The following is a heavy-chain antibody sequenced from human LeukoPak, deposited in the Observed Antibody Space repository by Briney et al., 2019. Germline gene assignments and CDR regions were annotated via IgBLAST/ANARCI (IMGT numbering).Heavy chain of an antibody. CDR1: GYTLTELS. CDR3: ATGVGYCSGGSCYRGDYYYYAMDV. J-gene: IGHJ6*02. CDR2: FDPEDGET. D-gene: IGHD2-15*01. V-gene: IGHV1-24*01. Sequence: ASVKVSCKVSGYTLTELSMHWVRQAPGKGLEWMGGFDPEDGETTYAQKLQGRVTVTEDTSTDTAYMELSSLRSEDTAVYYCATGVGYCSGGSCYRGDYYYYAMDVWGQGTTVTVSS.